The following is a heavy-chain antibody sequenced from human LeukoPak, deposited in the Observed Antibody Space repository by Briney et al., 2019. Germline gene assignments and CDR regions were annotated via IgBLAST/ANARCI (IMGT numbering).Heavy chain of an antibody. CDR3: ARDKDYSLDY. D-gene: IGHD2-15*01. V-gene: IGHV1-18*01. CDR1: GYTFISNG. CDR2: ISAYNGDT. J-gene: IGHJ4*02. Sequence: ASVKVSCKASGYTFISNGITWVRQAPGQGLEWMGWISAYNGDTNYAQKLQGRVTMTTDTSTSTAYMELRSLRSDDTAVYYCARDKDYSLDYWSQGTLVTVSS.